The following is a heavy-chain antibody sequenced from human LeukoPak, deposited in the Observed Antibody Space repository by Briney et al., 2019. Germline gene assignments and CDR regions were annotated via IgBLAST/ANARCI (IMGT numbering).Heavy chain of an antibody. CDR3: TRGHWGLQS. D-gene: IGHD7-27*01. Sequence: PSETLSLTCTVSGDSVTDYYWSWIRQSPGRGLEWLSYIRHRGNSDHNPSLRSRVTTSLDTSKNKFSLNLISVTAADTAVYDCTRGHWGLQSWSQGTLVTVSS. J-gene: IGHJ5*02. V-gene: IGHV4-59*02. CDR2: IRHRGNS. CDR1: GDSVTDYY.